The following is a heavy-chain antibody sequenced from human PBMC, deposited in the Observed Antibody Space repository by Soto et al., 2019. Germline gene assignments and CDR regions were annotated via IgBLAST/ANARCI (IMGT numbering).Heavy chain of an antibody. J-gene: IGHJ6*02. CDR1: GYIFTTFD. V-gene: IGHV1-8*01. D-gene: IGHD2-2*02. CDR2: MNPNSGNT. Sequence: ASVKVSCKASGYIFTTFDINWVRQATGQGLEWVGWMNPNSGNTGYAQKFQGRVTMTRNTSISTAYMELSSLRSEDTAVYYRARDHCTTTSCYTSIYYYGMDVWGQGTTVTVSS. CDR3: ARDHCTTTSCYTSIYYYGMDV.